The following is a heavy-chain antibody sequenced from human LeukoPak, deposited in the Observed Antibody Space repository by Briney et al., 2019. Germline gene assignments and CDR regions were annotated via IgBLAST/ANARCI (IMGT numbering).Heavy chain of an antibody. D-gene: IGHD1-26*01. J-gene: IGHJ5*02. V-gene: IGHV3-23*01. CDR3: AKALYSGSYIGNWFDP. Sequence: GGSLRLSCEASGFTFSSKAMSWVRQAPGKGLEWFSAFSGSGGSTYYADSVKGRFTISRDNSKNTLYLQMNSLRAEDTAVYYCAKALYSGSYIGNWFDPWGQGTLVTVSS. CDR1: GFTFSSKA. CDR2: FSGSGGST.